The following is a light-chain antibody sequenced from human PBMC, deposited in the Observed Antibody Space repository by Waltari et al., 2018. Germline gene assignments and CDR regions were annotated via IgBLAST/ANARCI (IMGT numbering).Light chain of an antibody. Sequence: QSALTQPASVSGSPGQSIPISCTGTSDDVGGYNLGYWYQQSSGKAPKLIIYEVHKLPSGVSSRFSASRSGNTASLTISGLQSEDEANYYCCSYAGTTSWVFGGGTKVTVL. J-gene: IGLJ3*02. V-gene: IGLV2-23*02. CDR2: EVH. CDR1: SDDVGGYNL. CDR3: CSYAGTTSWV.